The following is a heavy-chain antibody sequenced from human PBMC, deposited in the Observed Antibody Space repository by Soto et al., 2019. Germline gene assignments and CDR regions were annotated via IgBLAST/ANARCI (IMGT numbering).Heavy chain of an antibody. CDR3: ARGRIVVVPAAIQDYYYYGMDV. Sequence: SETQSLTCTVSGGSISSYYWSWIRQPPGKGLEWIGYIYYSGSTNYNPSLKSRVTISVDTSKNQFSLKLSSVTAADTAVYYCARGRIVVVPAAIQDYYYYGMDVWGQGTTVTVS. J-gene: IGHJ6*02. D-gene: IGHD2-2*02. CDR2: IYYSGST. CDR1: GGSISSYY. V-gene: IGHV4-59*01.